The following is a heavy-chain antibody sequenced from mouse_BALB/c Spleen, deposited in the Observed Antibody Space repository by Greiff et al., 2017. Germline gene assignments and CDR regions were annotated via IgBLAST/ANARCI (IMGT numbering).Heavy chain of an antibody. CDR3: AGAYYDYGAMDY. V-gene: IGHV12-3*02. D-gene: IGHD2-10*01. CDR1: GFPITSGYY. Sequence: KLVESGPGLVKPSQSLFLACSITGFPITSGYYWIWIRQSPGKPLEWMGYITHSGETFYNPSLQSPISITRETSKNQFFLQLNSVTTEDTAMYYCAGAYYDYGAMDYWGQGTSVTVSS. J-gene: IGHJ4*01. CDR2: ITHSGET.